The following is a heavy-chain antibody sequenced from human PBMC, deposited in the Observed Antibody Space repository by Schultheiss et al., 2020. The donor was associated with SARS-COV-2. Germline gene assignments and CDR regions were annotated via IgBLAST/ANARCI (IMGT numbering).Heavy chain of an antibody. CDR2: ISAYNGNT. Sequence: ASVKVSCKASGGTFSSYGISWVRQAPGQGLEWMGWISAYNGNTNYAQKLQGRVTMTTDTSTSTAYMELRSLRSDDTAVYYCARGGDYVWGSYRYDAFDIWGQGTMVTVSS. D-gene: IGHD3-16*02. CDR1: GGTFSSYG. V-gene: IGHV1-18*01. CDR3: ARGGDYVWGSYRYDAFDI. J-gene: IGHJ3*02.